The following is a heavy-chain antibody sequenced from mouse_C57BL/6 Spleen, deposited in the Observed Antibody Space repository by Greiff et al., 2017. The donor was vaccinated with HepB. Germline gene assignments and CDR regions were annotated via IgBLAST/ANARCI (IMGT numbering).Heavy chain of an antibody. CDR1: GYTFTSYD. V-gene: IGHV1-85*01. D-gene: IGHD2-4*01. J-gene: IGHJ3*01. CDR3: ARSYYDYDDWFAY. Sequence: QVQLKQSGPELVKPGASVKLSCKASGYTFTSYDINWVKQRPGQGLEWIGWIYPRDGSTKYNEKFKGKATLTVDTSSSTAYMELHSLTSEDSAVYICARSYYDYDDWFAYWGQGTLVTVSA. CDR2: IYPRDGST.